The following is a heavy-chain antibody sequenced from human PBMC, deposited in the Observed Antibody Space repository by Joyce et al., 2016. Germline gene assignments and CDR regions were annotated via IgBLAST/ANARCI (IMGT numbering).Heavy chain of an antibody. V-gene: IGHV3-53*01. CDR2: IYSGGGTT. CDR3: AREERGAPPYYFDY. D-gene: IGHD1-26*01. Sequence: EVQLVESGGGLIQPGGSLRLSCAASGFAVSYNYLSWVRQAPGQGLEWVSVIYSGGGTTCYADSVKGRFTISRDNSKNTLYLQMNSLRADDTAVYYCAREERGAPPYYFDYWGQGTLVTVSS. CDR1: GFAVSYNY. J-gene: IGHJ4*02.